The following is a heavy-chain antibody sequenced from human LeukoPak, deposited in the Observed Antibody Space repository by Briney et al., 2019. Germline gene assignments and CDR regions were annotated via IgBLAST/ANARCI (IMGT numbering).Heavy chain of an antibody. V-gene: IGHV3-21*01. D-gene: IGHD3-22*01. J-gene: IGHJ4*02. CDR3: ARPGAYYDSSGYGY. Sequence: AGGSLRLSCGASGFTFSSYSMNWVRQAPGKSLEWVSSISSSSSSIYYAESVKGRFTISRDNAKNSLYLQMNSLRAGDTAVYYCARPGAYYDSSGYGYWGQGTLVTVPS. CDR1: GFTFSSYS. CDR2: ISSSSSSI.